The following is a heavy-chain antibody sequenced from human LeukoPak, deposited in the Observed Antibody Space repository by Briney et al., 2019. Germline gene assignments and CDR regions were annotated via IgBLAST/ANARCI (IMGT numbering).Heavy chain of an antibody. Sequence: GGSQRLPCGASGFPDNSKYMLGAREAPGKGREGVVFKRYDGNSKFYADSVRGRFPIHRHIPKNTLYLQMNSLRAEDTAVYYCAKGGDGYNYGSYFDYWGEGTLVTVSS. D-gene: IGHD5-24*01. CDR2: KRYDGNSK. CDR1: GFPDNSKY. V-gene: IGHV3-30*02. CDR3: AKGGDGYNYGSYFDY. J-gene: IGHJ4*02.